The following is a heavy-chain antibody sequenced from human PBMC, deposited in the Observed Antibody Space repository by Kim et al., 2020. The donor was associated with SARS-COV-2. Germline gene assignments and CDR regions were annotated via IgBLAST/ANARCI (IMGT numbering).Heavy chain of an antibody. J-gene: IGHJ4*02. D-gene: IGHD3-22*01. Sequence: ARKSRVTISVDTSKNQFSLKLSSVTAADTAVYYCARVGTMIVVVNLFDYWGQGTLVTVSS. V-gene: IGHV4-30-2*04. CDR3: ARVGTMIVVVNLFDY.